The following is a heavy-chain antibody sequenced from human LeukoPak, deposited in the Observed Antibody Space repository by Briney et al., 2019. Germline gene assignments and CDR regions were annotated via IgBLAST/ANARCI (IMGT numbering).Heavy chain of an antibody. J-gene: IGHJ6*02. D-gene: IGHD3-10*01. V-gene: IGHV3-11*01. CDR2: ISSSGSTI. CDR3: ARLRHMVRPSGMDV. Sequence: GGSLRLSCAASGFTFSDYYMSWIRQAPGKGLEWVSYISSSGSTIYYADSVKGRFTISRDNAKNSLYLQMNSLRAEDTAVYYCARLRHMVRPSGMDVWGQGTTVTVSS. CDR1: GFTFSDYY.